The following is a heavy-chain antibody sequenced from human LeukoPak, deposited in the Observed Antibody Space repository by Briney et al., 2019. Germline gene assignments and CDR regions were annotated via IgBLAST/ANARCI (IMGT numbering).Heavy chain of an antibody. CDR2: IIPIFGTA. CDR3: ARDLRSSGYYWLTTFDI. D-gene: IGHD3-22*01. J-gene: IGHJ3*02. Sequence: SVKVSCKASGGTFSSYAINWVRQAPGQGLEWMGGIIPIFGTANYAQKFQGRVTITADESTSTAYMKLSSLRSEDTAVYYCARDLRSSGYYWLTTFDIWAKGQWSPSLQ. CDR1: GGTFSSYA. V-gene: IGHV1-69*13.